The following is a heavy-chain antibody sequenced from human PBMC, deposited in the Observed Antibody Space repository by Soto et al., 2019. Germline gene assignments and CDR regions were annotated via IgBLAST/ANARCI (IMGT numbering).Heavy chain of an antibody. CDR2: IYYSGST. CDR3: ARFYGDYVNWFDP. V-gene: IGHV4-39*07. D-gene: IGHD4-17*01. CDR1: GGTISISSCS. Sequence: SERMEVSSTVSGGTISISSCSWAWLHKPPGKGLEWIGSIYYSGSTYYNPSLKSRVTISVDTSKNQFSLNLTSVTAADTAVYYCARFYGDYVNWFDPWGQGTLVTVS. J-gene: IGHJ5*02.